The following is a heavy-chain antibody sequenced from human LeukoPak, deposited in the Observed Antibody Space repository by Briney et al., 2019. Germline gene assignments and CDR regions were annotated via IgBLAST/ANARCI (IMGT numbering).Heavy chain of an antibody. CDR2: IIPIFGTA. D-gene: IGHD6-13*01. CDR3: ARDQRIAAAGTGFDY. CDR1: GDTFSSYA. V-gene: IGHV1-69*01. J-gene: IGHJ4*02. Sequence: SVKVFCKASGDTFSSYAISWVRQAPGQGLEWMGGIIPIFGTANYAQKFQGRVTITADESTSTAYMELSSLRSEDTAVYYCARDQRIAAAGTGFDYWGQGTLVTVSS.